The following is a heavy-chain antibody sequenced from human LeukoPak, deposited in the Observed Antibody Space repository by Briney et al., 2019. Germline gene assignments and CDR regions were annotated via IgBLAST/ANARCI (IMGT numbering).Heavy chain of an antibody. V-gene: IGHV3-53*01. CDR1: GFTVSSNS. CDR2: IYGGGST. D-gene: IGHD3-22*01. J-gene: IGHJ4*02. Sequence: PGGSLRLSCAASGFTVSSNSMSWVRQAPGKGLEWVSFIYGGGSTYYADSVKGRFTISRHNSKNTLSLQMNSLRAEDTAVYYCARDQGSSGYYFDYWGQGTLVTVSS. CDR3: ARDQGSSGYYFDY.